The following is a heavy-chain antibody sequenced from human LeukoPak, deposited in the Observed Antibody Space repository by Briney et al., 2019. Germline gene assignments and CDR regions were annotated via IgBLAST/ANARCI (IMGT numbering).Heavy chain of an antibody. J-gene: IGHJ6*03. Sequence: ASETLSLTCTASGGSISSSSYYWGWIRQPPGKGLEWIGSIYYSGSTYYNPSLKSRVTISVDTSKNQFSLKLSSVTAADTAVYYCARQRKYCSSTSCYLGYYYYYMDVWGKGTTVTVSS. CDR1: GGSISSSSYY. CDR2: IYYSGST. CDR3: ARQRKYCSSTSCYLGYYYYYMDV. D-gene: IGHD2-2*01. V-gene: IGHV4-39*01.